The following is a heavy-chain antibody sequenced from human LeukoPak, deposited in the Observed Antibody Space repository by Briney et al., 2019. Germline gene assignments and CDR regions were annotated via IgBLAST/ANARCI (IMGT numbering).Heavy chain of an antibody. CDR1: GGSISSGNYY. Sequence: SETLSLTCTVSGGSISSGNYYWSWIRQPPGKGLEWIGYIFYLGNTYYTPSLKSRVTISVDTSKNRFSLKLSSVTAADTAVYYCARKYPDHWFDPWGQGTLVTVSS. J-gene: IGHJ5*02. D-gene: IGHD6-6*01. CDR3: ARKYPDHWFDP. CDR2: IFYLGNT. V-gene: IGHV4-30-4*01.